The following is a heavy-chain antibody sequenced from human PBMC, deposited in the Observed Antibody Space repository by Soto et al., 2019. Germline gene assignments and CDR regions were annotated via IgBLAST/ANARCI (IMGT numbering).Heavy chain of an antibody. V-gene: IGHV1-69*13. Sequence: SLKFSCKASGGTYSSYASSWVRQANGQGLEWMGGIIPIFGTANYAQKFQGRVTITADESTSTAYMELSSLRSEDTAVYYCARDGHFRSGSYQAGFDYWGQGTLVTVSS. CDR1: GGTYSSYA. D-gene: IGHD3-10*01. CDR2: IIPIFGTA. J-gene: IGHJ4*02. CDR3: ARDGHFRSGSYQAGFDY.